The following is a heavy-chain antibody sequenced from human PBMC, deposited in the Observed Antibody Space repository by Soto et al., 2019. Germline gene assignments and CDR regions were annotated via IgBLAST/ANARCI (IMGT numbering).Heavy chain of an antibody. CDR2: TYYRSKWYN. V-gene: IGHV6-1*01. Sequence: SQTLSLTCAISGDSVSSSSVAWNWIRQSPLRGLEWLGRTYYRSKWYNDYAVSVKSRITINPDTSKNQFSLQLNSVTPEDTAVYYCARGRNCDFDIWGQGTMVTV. D-gene: IGHD2-21*01. CDR1: GDSVSSSSVA. J-gene: IGHJ3*02. CDR3: ARGRNCDFDI.